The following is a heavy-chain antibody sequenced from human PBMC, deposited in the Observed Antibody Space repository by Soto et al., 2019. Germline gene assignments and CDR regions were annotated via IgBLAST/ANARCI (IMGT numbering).Heavy chain of an antibody. CDR1: GHSISRRNW. Sequence: QVQLQESGPGLVKPSGTLSLSCAVSGHSISRRNWWSWVGQSPGQGLEWIGENHRCGSTNYILSFKRPVPRSIDKSKNPLSLSLTSGTAAETAGYYWARAPAVADAIGYGVHVWGQGTGVNVSS. CDR3: ARAPAVADAIGYGVHV. J-gene: IGHJ6*01. CDR2: NHRCGST. V-gene: IGHV4-4*02.